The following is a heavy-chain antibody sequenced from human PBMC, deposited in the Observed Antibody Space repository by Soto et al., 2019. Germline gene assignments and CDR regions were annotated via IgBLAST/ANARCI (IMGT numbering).Heavy chain of an antibody. CDR3: ARETNSSGWYDAFDI. Sequence: ASVNVSCKASGYTFTSYGISWVRQAPGQGLEWMGWINPNSGGTNYAQKFQGWVTMTRDTSISTAYMELSRLRSDDTAVYYCARETNSSGWYDAFDIWGQGTMVTVSS. V-gene: IGHV1-2*04. D-gene: IGHD6-19*01. J-gene: IGHJ3*02. CDR2: INPNSGGT. CDR1: GYTFTSYG.